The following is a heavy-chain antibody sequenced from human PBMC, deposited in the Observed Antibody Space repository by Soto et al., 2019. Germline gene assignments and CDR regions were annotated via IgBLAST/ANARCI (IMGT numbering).Heavy chain of an antibody. J-gene: IGHJ4*02. CDR1: GFIYSSCA. CDR3: VKDRSDTWSFDY. Sequence: QVQLVESGGGVVQPGRSLRLSCSASGFIYSSCALHWVRQVPGKGLEWLAVVSHDGTLYPSADSVKGRFIISSDNSRKMLYLQMQSLRPDDTAVYYCVKDRSDTWSFDYWGQGTRVNVSS. CDR2: VSHDGTLY. D-gene: IGHD2-8*02. V-gene: IGHV3-30*18.